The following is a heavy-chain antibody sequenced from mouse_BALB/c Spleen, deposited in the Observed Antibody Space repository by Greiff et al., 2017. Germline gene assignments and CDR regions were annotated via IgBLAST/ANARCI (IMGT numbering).Heavy chain of an antibody. J-gene: IGHJ3*01. CDR2: ISSGGSYT. V-gene: IGHV5-9-4*01. D-gene: IGHD1-1*01. CDR3: ARAPYGSSYGAY. CDR1: GFTFSSYA. Sequence: EVKLVESGGGLVKPGGSLKLSCAASGFTFSSYAMSWVRQSPEKRLEWVAEISSGGSYTYYPDTVTGRFTISRDNAKNTLYLEMSSLRSEDTAMYYCARAPYGSSYGAYWGQGTLVTVSA.